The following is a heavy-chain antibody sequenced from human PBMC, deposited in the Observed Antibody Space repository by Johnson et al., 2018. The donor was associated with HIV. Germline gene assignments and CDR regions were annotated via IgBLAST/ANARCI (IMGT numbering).Heavy chain of an antibody. CDR2: ISYDGSNK. CDR3: AKDIGDYVPGHAFDI. CDR1: GFTFSSYA. V-gene: IGHV3-30-3*01. Sequence: VQVVESGGGVVQPGRSLRLSCAASGFTFSSYAMHWVRQAPGKGLEWVAVISYDGSNKYYADSVKGRFTISRDNAKNSLYLQMNSLRAEDTALYYCAKDIGDYVPGHAFDIWGQGTMVTVSS. D-gene: IGHD3-16*01. J-gene: IGHJ3*02.